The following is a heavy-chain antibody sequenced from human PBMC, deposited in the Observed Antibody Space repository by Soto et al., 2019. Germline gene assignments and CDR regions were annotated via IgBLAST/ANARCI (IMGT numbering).Heavy chain of an antibody. CDR3: AKKLGIDPFGSSGLEV. CDR2: IIPISSTT. CDR1: GGNFITFA. Sequence: QVELVQSGAEVKKHGSSVKVSCKASGGNFITFAISWVRQAPGQGREWMGEIIPISSTTKSAHKFQDRVTISAEGSSSTVHMEVRSLKSKDTAIYFCAKKLGIDPFGSSGLEVWGQGTKVTVSS. J-gene: IGHJ6*02. D-gene: IGHD7-27*01. V-gene: IGHV1-69*01.